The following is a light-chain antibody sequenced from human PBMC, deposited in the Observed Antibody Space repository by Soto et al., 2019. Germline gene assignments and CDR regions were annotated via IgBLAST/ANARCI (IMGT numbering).Light chain of an antibody. V-gene: IGKV1-33*01. CDR1: QDINKN. Sequence: DIQMTQSPSSLSASVGDRVTITCQASQDINKNLIWYQQKPGKAPKILIYDASDLATGVPSRFSGSGSGTGFTFPINRLQPEDFETYYCQQYESLPLTFGQGTRLEIK. CDR3: QQYESLPLT. CDR2: DAS. J-gene: IGKJ5*01.